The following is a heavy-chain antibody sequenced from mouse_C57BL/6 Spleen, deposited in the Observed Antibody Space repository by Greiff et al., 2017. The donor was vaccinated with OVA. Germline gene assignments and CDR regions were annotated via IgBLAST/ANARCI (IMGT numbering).Heavy chain of an antibody. Sequence: EVKLVESGGGLVQPGGSMKLSCVASGFTFSNYWMNWVRQSPEKGLEWVAQIRLKSDNYATHYAESVKGRFTISRDDSKSSVYLQMNNLRAEDTGIYYCSIYYGNYGGNAMGYWGEGTSVTVSS. CDR1: GFTFSNYW. D-gene: IGHD2-1*01. J-gene: IGHJ4*01. CDR3: SIYYGNYGGNAMGY. CDR2: IRLKSDNYAT. V-gene: IGHV6-3*01.